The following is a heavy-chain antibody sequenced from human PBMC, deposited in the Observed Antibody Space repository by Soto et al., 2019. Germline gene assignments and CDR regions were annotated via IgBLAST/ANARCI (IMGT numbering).Heavy chain of an antibody. CDR1: GASIRSSDW. D-gene: IGHD3-3*01. CDR3: ARTLGVGAARRPYYIDY. Sequence: SETLSLTCSVFGASIRSSDWWSWVRQSPEKGLEWIGEIYHGGGTTYNPFLASRLSMSIDESKNQFSLKLTSVTVADTAIYFCARTLGVGAARRPYYIDYWGQGALVNV. CDR2: IYHGGGT. J-gene: IGHJ4*02. V-gene: IGHV4-4*02.